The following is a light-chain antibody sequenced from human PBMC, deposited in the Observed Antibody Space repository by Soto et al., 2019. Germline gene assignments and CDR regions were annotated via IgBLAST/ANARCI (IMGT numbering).Light chain of an antibody. V-gene: IGLV1-44*01. Sequence: QSVLTQPPSASGTPGQRVTISCSGSFSNVGINTVNWYQQLPGTAPKLLIYSDNQRPSWVPDRFSGSKSCTNASPAISGLHSEDADDYYCASWDYSRNGFVFGGGTKLTVL. J-gene: IGLJ2*01. CDR2: SDN. CDR1: FSNVGINT. CDR3: ASWDYSRNGFV.